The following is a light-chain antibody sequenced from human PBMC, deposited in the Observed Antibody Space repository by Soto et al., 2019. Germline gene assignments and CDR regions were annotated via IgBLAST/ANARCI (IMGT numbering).Light chain of an antibody. V-gene: IGKV3-20*01. Sequence: ENVLTQSPGTLSLSPGERVTLSCRASHSVTSNYLAWYQQKPGQAPRLLIYGASSRATGIPDRFSGSGSGTDFPLTISILAPEDFAMYYCQQSGSSPYTFGQGTMLAIK. CDR1: HSVTSNY. J-gene: IGKJ2*01. CDR2: GAS. CDR3: QQSGSSPYT.